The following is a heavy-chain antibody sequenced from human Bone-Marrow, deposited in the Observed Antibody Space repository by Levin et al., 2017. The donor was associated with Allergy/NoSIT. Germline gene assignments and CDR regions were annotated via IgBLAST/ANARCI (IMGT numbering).Heavy chain of an antibody. CDR2: IYWDDDK. V-gene: IGHV2-5*02. Sequence: QTLSLTCTFSGFSLSSNGVGVGWIRQAPGKALEWLALIYWDDDKRYSPSLKSRLNITKDTSKNQVVLTMTNMAPVDTGTYYCAHHKFWFGEFPFEVWGRGSLVTVSS. CDR3: AHHKFWFGEFPFEV. CDR1: GFSLSSNGVG. J-gene: IGHJ4*02. D-gene: IGHD3-10*01.